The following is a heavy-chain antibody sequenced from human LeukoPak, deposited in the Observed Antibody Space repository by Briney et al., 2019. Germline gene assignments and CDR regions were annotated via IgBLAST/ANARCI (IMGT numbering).Heavy chain of an antibody. Sequence: PSETLSLTCTVSGGSISSSSYYWGWIRQPPGKGLEWIGSIYYGGSTYYNPSLKSRVTISVDTSKNQFSLTLSSVTAADTAVYYCAREPIGGSGSWGQGTLVTVSS. V-gene: IGHV4-39*07. CDR2: IYYGGST. D-gene: IGHD3-10*01. CDR3: AREPIGGSGS. CDR1: GGSISSSSYY. J-gene: IGHJ4*02.